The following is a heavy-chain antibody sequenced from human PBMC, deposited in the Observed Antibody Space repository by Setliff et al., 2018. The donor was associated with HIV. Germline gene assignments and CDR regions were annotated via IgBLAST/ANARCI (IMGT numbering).Heavy chain of an antibody. J-gene: IGHJ5*02. Sequence: PSETLSLTSHVSGGSISSGGFYWNWIRQSPGKGPEWIGTMYYSGNTYYSPSLRSRVTISVHTSKIQFSLNLSSLTAADTAIYYCARHLWSSFRSGSYWIPKWFDPWGQGTLVT. CDR1: GGSISSGGFY. CDR3: ARHLWSSFRSGSYWIPKWFDP. D-gene: IGHD3-10*01. V-gene: IGHV4-39*01. CDR2: MYYSGNT.